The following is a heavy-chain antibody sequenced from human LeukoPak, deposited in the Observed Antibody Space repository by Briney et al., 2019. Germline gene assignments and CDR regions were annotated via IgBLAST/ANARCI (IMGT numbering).Heavy chain of an antibody. V-gene: IGHV3-9*01. D-gene: IGHD6-19*01. CDR3: AKSVIAVAGTGSRFDY. Sequence: GRPLRLSCAASGFTFDDYAMHWVRQAPGKGLEWVSGISWNSGNIGYADSVKGRFTISRDNAKNSLYLQMNSLRAEDTALYYCAKSVIAVAGTGSRFDYWGQGTLVTVSS. J-gene: IGHJ4*02. CDR1: GFTFDDYA. CDR2: ISWNSGNI.